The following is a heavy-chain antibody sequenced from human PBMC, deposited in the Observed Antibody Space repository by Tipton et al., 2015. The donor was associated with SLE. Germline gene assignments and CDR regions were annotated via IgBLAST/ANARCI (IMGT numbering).Heavy chain of an antibody. CDR3: ARHSRYGGKETDFDY. CDR1: GGSISSYY. D-gene: IGHD4-23*01. J-gene: IGHJ4*02. Sequence: LRLSCTVSGGSISSYYWSWIRQPPGKGLEWIGYIYYSGSTYYNPSLKSRVTISVDTSKNQFSLKLSSVTAADTAVYYCARHSRYGGKETDFDYWGQGTLVTVSS. V-gene: IGHV4-59*08. CDR2: IYYSGST.